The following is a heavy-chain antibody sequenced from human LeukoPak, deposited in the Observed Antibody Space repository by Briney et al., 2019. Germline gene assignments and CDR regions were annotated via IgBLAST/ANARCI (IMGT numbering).Heavy chain of an antibody. V-gene: IGHV4-59*08. CDR1: GFTFSSYA. Sequence: RSGGSLRLSCAASGFTFSSYAMSWIRQPPGKGLEWIGYIYYSGDSNYNPSLKSRVTMSLDTSKNQLSLRLSSVTAADTAVYYCARHPFATPFDYWGRGTLVTVSS. J-gene: IGHJ4*02. CDR2: IYYSGDS. D-gene: IGHD2-15*01. CDR3: ARHPFATPFDY.